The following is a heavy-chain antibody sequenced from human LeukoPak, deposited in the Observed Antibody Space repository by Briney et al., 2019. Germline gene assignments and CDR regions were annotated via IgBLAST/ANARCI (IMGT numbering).Heavy chain of an antibody. D-gene: IGHD2-2*01. Sequence: GASVKVSCKASGHTFTSYGISWVRQAPGQGLEWMGWIRAYNGNTNYAQKLQGRVTMTTDTSTSTTYMELRSLRSDDTAVYYCARPMIRDVVVPTATWFDPWGQGTLVTVSS. V-gene: IGHV1-18*01. J-gene: IGHJ5*02. CDR3: ARPMIRDVVVPTATWFDP. CDR2: IRAYNGNT. CDR1: GHTFTSYG.